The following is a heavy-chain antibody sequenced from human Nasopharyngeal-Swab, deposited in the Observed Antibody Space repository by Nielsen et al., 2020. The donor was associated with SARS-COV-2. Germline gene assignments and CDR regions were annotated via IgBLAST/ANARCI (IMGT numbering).Heavy chain of an antibody. J-gene: IGHJ5*02. CDR1: GFIFSSYG. CDR2: IWYDGSNN. D-gene: IGHD2-15*01. Sequence: GESLKISCAASGFIFSSYGMHWVRQAPGKGLEWVAVIWYDGSNNYYADSVKGRFTISRDNSKNTLYLQMNSLGAEDTAVYYCARGVRCSGGSCHDSEWFDPWGQGTLVTVSS. V-gene: IGHV3-33*01. CDR3: ARGVRCSGGSCHDSEWFDP.